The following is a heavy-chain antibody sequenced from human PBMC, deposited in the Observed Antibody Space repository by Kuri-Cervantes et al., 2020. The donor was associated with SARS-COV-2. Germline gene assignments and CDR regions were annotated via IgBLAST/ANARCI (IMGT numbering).Heavy chain of an antibody. J-gene: IGHJ4*02. D-gene: IGHD2/OR15-2a*01. CDR3: TNSFYDTSSVPRLAY. V-gene: IGHV3-21*01. CDR1: GFTFSSYD. CDR2: ISSSNSDI. Sequence: ETLSLTCAACGFTFSSYDMHWVRHATGKVLEWVSSISSSNSDIYYADSVKGRFTISRVNAKNSLYLQMNSLRAEDTAVYYCTNSFYDTSSVPRLAYGGQGTLVTVSS.